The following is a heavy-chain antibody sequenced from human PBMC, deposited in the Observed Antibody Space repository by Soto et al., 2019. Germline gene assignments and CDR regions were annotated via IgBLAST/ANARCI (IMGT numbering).Heavy chain of an antibody. J-gene: IGHJ6*02. D-gene: IGHD2-15*01. V-gene: IGHV1-18*04. CDR2: ISAKKGNT. Sequence: QGQLVQSGAEVKKPGASVKVSCKASGYTFTSYGISWVRQAPGQGLEWMGWISAKKGNTNYAQKLQGRVTMTTDTSTSTAYMELRSLRSDDTAVYYCAREILSPDFYFHGMDVWGQGTTVTVSS. CDR3: AREILSPDFYFHGMDV. CDR1: GYTFTSYG.